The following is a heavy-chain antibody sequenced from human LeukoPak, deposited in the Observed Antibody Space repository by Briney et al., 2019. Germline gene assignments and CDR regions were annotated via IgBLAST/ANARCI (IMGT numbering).Heavy chain of an antibody. CDR1: GIPFKKYG. V-gene: IGHV3-33*01. D-gene: IGHD1-26*01. J-gene: IGHJ3*01. CDR3: VTHYKWDLLVHAFAF. Sequence: GGSLRLSCAVSGIPFKKYGMHWVRQAPGKGLEWVATIWHDGSPTMYADSAKGRLTISRDDSKNMLYLQMNSLRAEDTAEYYCVTHYKWDLLVHAFAFWGQGTRVTVSS. CDR2: IWHDGSPT.